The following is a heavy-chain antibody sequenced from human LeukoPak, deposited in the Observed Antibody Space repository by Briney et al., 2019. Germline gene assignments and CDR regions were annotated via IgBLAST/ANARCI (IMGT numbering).Heavy chain of an antibody. D-gene: IGHD3-10*01. CDR3: ARGGYYGSGNDFRFDP. Sequence: KASETLSLTCTVSGGSISSSSYYWGWIRRPPGKGLEWIGSIYYSGSTYYNPSLKSRVTISVDTSKNQFSLKLSSVTAADTAVYYCARGGYYGSGNDFRFDPWGQGTLVTVSS. CDR1: GGSISSSSYY. V-gene: IGHV4-39*07. CDR2: IYYSGST. J-gene: IGHJ5*02.